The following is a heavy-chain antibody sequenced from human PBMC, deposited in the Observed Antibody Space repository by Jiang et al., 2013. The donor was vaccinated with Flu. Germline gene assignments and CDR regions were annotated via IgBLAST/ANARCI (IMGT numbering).Heavy chain of an antibody. V-gene: IGHV4-59*01. D-gene: IGHD2-8*01. J-gene: IGHJ6*04. CDR1: GAAIDSYS. Sequence: GPGLVKPSETLSLTCTVSGAAIDSYSWNWIRQSPGKGLEWIGYVFDTGNSNYNPSLKSRVTMSVDTSKNQFSLKVNSVTAADTAVYYCAACRASQKHYNSGVYEPGAIVMDIWGKGATVTVSS. CDR3: AACRASQKHYNSGVYEPGAIVMDI. CDR2: VFDTGNS.